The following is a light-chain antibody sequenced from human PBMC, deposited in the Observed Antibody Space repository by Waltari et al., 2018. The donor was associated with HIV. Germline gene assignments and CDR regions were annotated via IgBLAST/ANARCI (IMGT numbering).Light chain of an antibody. CDR1: QSISSN. CDR3: QQSYSTRLT. CDR2: AAS. V-gene: IGKV1-39*01. Sequence: DLQMTQSPYSLSASVGDRVTLTCRASQSISSNLNWYQQKPGRAPKLLIYAASSLQSAVPSRFSGSGSGTDFTLTISSLQPEDFATYYCQQSYSTRLTFGQGTKVEIK. J-gene: IGKJ1*01.